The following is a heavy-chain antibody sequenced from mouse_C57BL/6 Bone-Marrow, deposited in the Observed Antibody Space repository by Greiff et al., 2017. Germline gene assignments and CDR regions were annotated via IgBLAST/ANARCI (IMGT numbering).Heavy chain of an antibody. Sequence: ELQLQESGPELVKPGASVKISCKASGYSFTGYYMNWVKQSPEKSLEWIGEINPSTGGTTYNQKFKAKATLTVDKSSSTAYMQLKSLASEDSAVYDCAKAHYYGLDYGGQGTTLTVSS. CDR1: GYSFTGYY. V-gene: IGHV1-42*01. CDR3: AKAHYYGLDY. CDR2: INPSTGGT. D-gene: IGHD1-1*01. J-gene: IGHJ2*01.